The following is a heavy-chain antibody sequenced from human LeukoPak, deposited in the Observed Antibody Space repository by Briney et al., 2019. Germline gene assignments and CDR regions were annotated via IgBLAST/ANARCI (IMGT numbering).Heavy chain of an antibody. CDR3: ARRTYYYGSGSFYFDY. Sequence: GGSLRLSCAASGFTFSDYSMNWVRQAPGKGLEWLSYISSSSRTIYYADSVRGRFTVSRDNAKDSLYLQLNSLRAEDTAVYYCARRTYYYGSGSFYFDYWGQGTLVTVSS. CDR1: GFTFSDYS. V-gene: IGHV3-48*01. J-gene: IGHJ4*02. D-gene: IGHD3-10*01. CDR2: ISSSSRTI.